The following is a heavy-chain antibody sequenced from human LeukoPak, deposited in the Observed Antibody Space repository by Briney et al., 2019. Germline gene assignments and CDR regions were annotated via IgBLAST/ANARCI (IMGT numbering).Heavy chain of an antibody. CDR3: ARRLEYSGSKGVFDY. D-gene: IGHD1-26*01. V-gene: IGHV3-66*01. Sequence: GGSLRLSCAASGFTVTTNYMTWVRQAPGKGLEWVSIIYSGGYTDYADSVKGRFTISRDNSKNTLDLQMNSLRAEDTAVYYCARRLEYSGSKGVFDYWGQGTLVSVSS. J-gene: IGHJ4*02. CDR2: IYSGGYT. CDR1: GFTVTTNY.